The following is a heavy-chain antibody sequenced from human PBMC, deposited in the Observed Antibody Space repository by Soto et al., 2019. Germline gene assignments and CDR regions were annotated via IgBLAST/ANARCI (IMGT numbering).Heavy chain of an antibody. V-gene: IGHV5-51*01. J-gene: IGHJ5*02. CDR3: ARLLRVSTFDP. CDR2: FYPGDSDT. D-gene: IGHD6-13*01. Sequence: RQMPGKGLEWMGIFYPGDSDTRYSPSFQGQVTISADKSISTAYLXWSSLKASDTTMYYXARLLRVSTFDPWGQGTLVTVS.